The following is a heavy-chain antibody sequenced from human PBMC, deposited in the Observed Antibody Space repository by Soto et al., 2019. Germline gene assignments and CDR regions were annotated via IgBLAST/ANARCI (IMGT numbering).Heavy chain of an antibody. D-gene: IGHD5-18*01. Sequence: PGGSLRLSCAASGFTFSSYSMNWVRQAPGKGLEWVSSISSSTSYIYYADSVKGRFTISRDNAKNSLYLQMNSLRAEDTAVYYCARIIGYGYHYYGLDVWGQGTTVTV. CDR3: ARIIGYGYHYYGLDV. CDR2: ISSSTSYI. J-gene: IGHJ6*02. CDR1: GFTFSSYS. V-gene: IGHV3-21*01.